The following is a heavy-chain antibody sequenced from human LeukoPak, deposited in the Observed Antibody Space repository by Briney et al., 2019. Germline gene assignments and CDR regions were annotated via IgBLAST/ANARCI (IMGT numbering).Heavy chain of an antibody. CDR2: ISSNGGST. CDR1: GFTFSSYA. CDR3: VKGFGDCSGGSCYRFFDY. Sequence: GGSLRLSCSASGFTFSSYAMHWVRQAPGKGLEYVSAISSNGGSTYYADSVKGRFTISRDNSKNTLYLQMSSLRAEDTAVYYCVKGFGDCSGGSCYRFFDYWGQGTLVTVSS. J-gene: IGHJ4*02. D-gene: IGHD2-15*01. V-gene: IGHV3-64D*09.